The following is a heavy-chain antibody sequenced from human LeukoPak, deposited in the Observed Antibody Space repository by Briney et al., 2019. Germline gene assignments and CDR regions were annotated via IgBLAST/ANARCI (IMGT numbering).Heavy chain of an antibody. CDR2: IWYDGSNK. CDR1: GFTFSSYG. D-gene: IGHD3-10*01. V-gene: IGHV3-33*06. Sequence: PGRSLRLSCAASGFTFSSYGMHWVRQAPAQGLELVSVIWYDGSNKYYADSVKGRFTISRDNSKNTLYLQMNSLRAEDTAVYYCAKDPNYGSGSYYGYWGQVTLVTVSS. CDR3: AKDPNYGSGSYYGY. J-gene: IGHJ4*02.